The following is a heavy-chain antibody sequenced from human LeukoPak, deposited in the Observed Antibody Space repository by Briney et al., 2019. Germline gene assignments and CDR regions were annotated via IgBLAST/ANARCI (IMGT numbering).Heavy chain of an antibody. CDR3: ASRGGDRPYYYYYYMDV. Sequence: SETLSLTCTVSGGSISSYYWSWIRQPPGKGLEWIGYIYYTGSTNYNPSLKSRVTMSVDTSKNQFSLKLSSVTAADTAVYYCASRGGDRPYYYYYYMDVWGKGTTVTVSS. CDR2: IYYTGST. V-gene: IGHV4-59*12. CDR1: GGSISSYY. J-gene: IGHJ6*03. D-gene: IGHD2-21*02.